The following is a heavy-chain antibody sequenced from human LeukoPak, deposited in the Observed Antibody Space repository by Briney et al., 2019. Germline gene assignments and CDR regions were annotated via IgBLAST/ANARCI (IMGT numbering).Heavy chain of an antibody. J-gene: IGHJ4*02. V-gene: IGHV3-30*18. CDR2: IWYGGSNK. D-gene: IGHD2-2*01. CDR3: AKGRPIVVVPAAPNDFDY. Sequence: GRSLRLSCAASGFTFSSYGMHWVRQAPGKGLEWVAVIWYGGSNKYYAVSVKGRFTISRDNSKNTLYLQMNSLRAEDTAVYYCAKGRPIVVVPAAPNDFDYWGQGTLVTVSS. CDR1: GFTFSSYG.